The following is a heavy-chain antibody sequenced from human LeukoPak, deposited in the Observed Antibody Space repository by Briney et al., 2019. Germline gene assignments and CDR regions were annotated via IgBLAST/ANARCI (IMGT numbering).Heavy chain of an antibody. V-gene: IGHV4-34*01. CDR2: INHSGST. D-gene: IGHD6-13*01. CDR3: ARMTSIAAAGTRQNYFDY. CDR1: GGSFSGYY. Sequence: PSETLSLTCAVYGGSFSGYYWSWIRQPPGKGLEWIGEINHSGSTNYNPSLKSRVTISVDTSKNQFSLKLSSVTAADTAVYYCARMTSIAAAGTRQNYFDYWGQGTLVTVSS. J-gene: IGHJ4*02.